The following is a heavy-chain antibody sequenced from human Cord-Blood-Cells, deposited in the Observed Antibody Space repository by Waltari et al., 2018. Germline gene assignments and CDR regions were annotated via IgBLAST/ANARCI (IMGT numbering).Heavy chain of an antibody. CDR2: IYYSGST. V-gene: IGHV4-39*01. Sequence: QLQLQESGPGLVKPSETLSLTCTVSGGSISSSSYYWGWIRQPPGKGLGWIGSIYYSGSTYYNPYLKSRVTISVDTSKNQFSLKLSSVTAADTAVYYCATRGSSSSDYWGQGTLVTVSS. D-gene: IGHD6-6*01. CDR3: ATRGSSSSDY. J-gene: IGHJ4*02. CDR1: GGSISSSSYY.